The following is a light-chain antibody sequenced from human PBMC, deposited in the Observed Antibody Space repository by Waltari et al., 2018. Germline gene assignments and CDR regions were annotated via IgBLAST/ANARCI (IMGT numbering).Light chain of an antibody. CDR1: SGHSSNV. J-gene: IGLJ3*02. Sequence: QLVVTQSPSASAPLGASVKLTCTLSSGHSSNVIAWLQQRPEKGPRYLMKVNSDGSHSKGDEIPDLFSGSGSGAERYLTISSLQSDDEADYYCETGGHGTWVFGGGTKLTVL. CDR3: ETGGHGTWV. V-gene: IGLV4-69*01. CDR2: VNSDGSH.